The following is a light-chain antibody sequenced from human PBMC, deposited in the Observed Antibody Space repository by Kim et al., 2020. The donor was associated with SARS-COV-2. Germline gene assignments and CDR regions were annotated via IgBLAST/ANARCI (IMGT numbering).Light chain of an antibody. Sequence: DIQMTQSPSILPASIGDTVSITCRASQSVDVWLAWYQQKPGQAPKLLIHRAFDLQSGVPSRFSGSRSGTEFTLTISSLQPSDFATYYCQQYHTHSTFGQGTKVEIK. CDR3: QQYHTHST. V-gene: IGKV1-5*03. CDR2: RAF. CDR1: QSVDVW. J-gene: IGKJ1*01.